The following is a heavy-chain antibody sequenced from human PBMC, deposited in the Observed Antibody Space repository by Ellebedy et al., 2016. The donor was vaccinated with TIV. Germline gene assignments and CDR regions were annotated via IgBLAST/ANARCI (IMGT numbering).Heavy chain of an antibody. J-gene: IGHJ6*02. Sequence: GESLKISCVASGFTFSNYAMHWVRQAPGKGLEWVAVIWYDGSNKYYGDSVKGRFTISRDNSKNTLYLQMNSLRAEDTAVYYCARRIAARPDYYYAMDVWGQGTTVTVAS. V-gene: IGHV3-33*08. CDR3: ARRIAARPDYYYAMDV. CDR2: IWYDGSNK. D-gene: IGHD6-6*01. CDR1: GFTFSNYA.